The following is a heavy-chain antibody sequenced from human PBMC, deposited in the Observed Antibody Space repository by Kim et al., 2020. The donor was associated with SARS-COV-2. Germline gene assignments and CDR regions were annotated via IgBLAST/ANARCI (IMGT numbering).Heavy chain of an antibody. J-gene: IGHJ4*02. CDR2: GKT. V-gene: IGHV1-58*01. D-gene: IGHD3-10*01. CDR3: AEDDMIRGH. Sequence: GKTNYAQKFQERVTITRDMSTSTAYMELSSLRSEDTAVYYCAEDDMIRGHWGPGTLVTVSS.